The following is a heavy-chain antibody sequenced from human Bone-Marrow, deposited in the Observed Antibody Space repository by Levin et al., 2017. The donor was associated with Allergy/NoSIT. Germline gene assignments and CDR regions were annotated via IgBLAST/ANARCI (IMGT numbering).Heavy chain of an antibody. Sequence: ASVKVSCKASGYTFTGYYIHWLRQAPGQGLEWMGWISPTSGATNYAENFQGRVTLTRDTSISTAYMELTRLTSDDTAVYYCAREQYGDSYFAIWGQGTMVTVSS. J-gene: IGHJ3*02. CDR2: ISPTSGAT. CDR1: GYTFTGYY. V-gene: IGHV1-2*02. D-gene: IGHD2-21*02. CDR3: AREQYGDSYFAI.